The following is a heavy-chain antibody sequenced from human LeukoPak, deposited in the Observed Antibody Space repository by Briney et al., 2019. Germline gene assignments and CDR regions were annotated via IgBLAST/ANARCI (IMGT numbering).Heavy chain of an antibody. CDR3: ARDGPDSNDYVPYY. D-gene: IGHD4-17*01. J-gene: IGHJ4*02. V-gene: IGHV4-34*01. CDR1: GGPFSGYY. CDR2: INHSGTT. Sequence: SETLSLTCAVSGGPFSGYYLTWIRQPPGKGLEWIGEINHSGTTNYNPSLKSRVTISGDTSNNQLTLKLTSVTAADTAVYYCARDGPDSNDYVPYYWGQGSLITVSS.